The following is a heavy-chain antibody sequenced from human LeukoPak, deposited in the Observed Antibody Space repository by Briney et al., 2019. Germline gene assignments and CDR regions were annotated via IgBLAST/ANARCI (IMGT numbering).Heavy chain of an antibody. Sequence: ASVKVSCKASGYTFTGYYMHWARQAPGQGLEWMGWIDPNSGNTNYAQKFQGRVTMTRDTSISATYMELSRLRSDDTAAYYCARPPGRDGYNRYDHWGQGTLVTVSS. CDR2: IDPNSGNT. CDR1: GYTFTGYY. CDR3: ARPPGRDGYNRYDH. D-gene: IGHD5-24*01. V-gene: IGHV1-2*02. J-gene: IGHJ4*02.